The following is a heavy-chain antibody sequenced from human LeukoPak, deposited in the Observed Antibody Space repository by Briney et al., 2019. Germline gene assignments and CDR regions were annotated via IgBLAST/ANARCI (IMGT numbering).Heavy chain of an antibody. CDR3: AKELPHEGQLDYFDY. J-gene: IGHJ4*02. V-gene: IGHV3-30*02. CDR2: IRYDGSNK. D-gene: IGHD5-18*01. CDR1: GFTFSSYG. Sequence: PGGSLRLSCAASGFTFSSYGMHWVRQAPGKGLEWVAFIRYDGSNKYYADSVKGRFTTSRDNSKNTLYLQMNSLRAEDTAVYYCAKELPHEGQLDYFDYWGQGTLVTVSS.